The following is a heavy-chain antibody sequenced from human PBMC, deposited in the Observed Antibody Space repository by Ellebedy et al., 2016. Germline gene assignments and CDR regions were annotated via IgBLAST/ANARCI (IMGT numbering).Heavy chain of an antibody. CDR2: IDPSDSYT. V-gene: IGHV5-10-1*01. J-gene: IGHJ4*02. D-gene: IGHD6-19*01. CDR3: ASWGAVAGTLDY. CDR1: GYSFTSYW. Sequence: GESLKISXKGSGYSFTSYWISWVRQMPGKGLEWMGRIDPSDSYTNYSPSFQGHVTISADKSISTAYLQWSSLKASDTAMYYCASWGAVAGTLDYWGQGTLVTVSS.